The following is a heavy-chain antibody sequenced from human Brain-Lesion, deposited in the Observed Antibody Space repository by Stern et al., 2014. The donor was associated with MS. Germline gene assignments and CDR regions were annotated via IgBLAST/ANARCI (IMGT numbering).Heavy chain of an antibody. CDR1: GFTFSNYW. D-gene: IGHD3-10*01. J-gene: IGHJ5*01. CDR2: VNNDGRRT. Sequence: EVQLVESGGGLVQPGGSLRLSCAASGFTFSNYWMHWVRPAPGKGLAWVSRVNNDGRRTSYADSVKGRFDMSRDNAKNTLYLQMNSLRVEDTAIYYCARGERWFDSWGQGTLVTVSS. CDR3: ARGERWFDS. V-gene: IGHV3-74*02.